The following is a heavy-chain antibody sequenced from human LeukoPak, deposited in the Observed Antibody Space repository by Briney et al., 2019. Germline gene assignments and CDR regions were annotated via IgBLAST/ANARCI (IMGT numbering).Heavy chain of an antibody. CDR2: ISGSGGGT. CDR1: GITLSNYG. Sequence: GGSLRLSCAVSGITLSNYGMSWVRQAPGKGLEWVAGISGSGGGTNYADSVKGRFTISRDNPKNTLYLQMNSLRAEDTAVYFCAKRGVVIRVVLVGFHKEAYYFDSWGQGALVTVSS. D-gene: IGHD3-10*01. CDR3: AKRGVVIRVVLVGFHKEAYYFDS. V-gene: IGHV3-23*01. J-gene: IGHJ4*02.